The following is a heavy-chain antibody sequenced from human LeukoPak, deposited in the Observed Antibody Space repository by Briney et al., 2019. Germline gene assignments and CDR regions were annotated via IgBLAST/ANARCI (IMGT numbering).Heavy chain of an antibody. Sequence: SETLSLTCAVYGGSFSGYYWSWIRQPPGKGLEWIGEINHSGSTNYNPSLKSRVTISVDTSKNQFSLKLSSVTAADTAVYYCARARGTMVRGVQRDYWGQGTLVTVSS. D-gene: IGHD3-10*01. CDR1: GGSFSGYY. CDR2: INHSGST. V-gene: IGHV4-34*01. CDR3: ARARGTMVRGVQRDY. J-gene: IGHJ4*02.